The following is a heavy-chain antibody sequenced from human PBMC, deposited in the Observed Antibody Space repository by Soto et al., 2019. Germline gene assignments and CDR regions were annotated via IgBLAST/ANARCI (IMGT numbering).Heavy chain of an antibody. D-gene: IGHD3-22*01. Sequence: QVKLVQSGTEVKQPGASMKVSCKASGYSFATSGISWVRQAPGQGLEWMGWISAYNGNTNYDQKLQYRVTMTTDTSTSTAYLEVRNLRSDDTAVYYWARAGQYYDSSGYANWGQGTLVTVSS. J-gene: IGHJ1*01. CDR3: ARAGQYYDSSGYAN. V-gene: IGHV1-18*01. CDR2: ISAYNGNT. CDR1: GYSFATSG.